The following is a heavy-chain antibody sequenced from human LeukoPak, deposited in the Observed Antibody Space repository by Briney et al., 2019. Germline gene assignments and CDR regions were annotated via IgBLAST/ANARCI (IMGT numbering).Heavy chain of an antibody. CDR2: ISVGGRIM. V-gene: IGHV3-48*02. CDR3: ASVDCGGDCFGSYYYYYGMDV. D-gene: IGHD2-21*02. J-gene: IGHJ6*02. Sequence: GGSLRLSCVASGFTFSSYSFNWVRQAPGKGLEWVSYISVGGRIMSYADSVRGRFTISRDDAKNSIYLQMNSLRDEDTAVYYCASVDCGGDCFGSYYYYYGMDVWGQGTTVTVSS. CDR1: GFTFSSYS.